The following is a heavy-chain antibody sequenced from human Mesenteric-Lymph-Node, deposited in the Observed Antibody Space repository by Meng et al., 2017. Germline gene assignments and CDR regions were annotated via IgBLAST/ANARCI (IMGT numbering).Heavy chain of an antibody. CDR2: INPNSGGT. V-gene: IGHV1-2*06. D-gene: IGHD3-10*01. Sequence: ASVKVSCKASGYTFTGYYMHWVRQAPGQGLEWMGRINPNSGGTNYAQKFQGRVTMTRDTSISTAYMELSRLRSDDTAVYYCARDLWFGELSGGWFDPWGQGTLVTVSS. CDR3: ARDLWFGELSGGWFDP. CDR1: GYTFTGYY. J-gene: IGHJ5*02.